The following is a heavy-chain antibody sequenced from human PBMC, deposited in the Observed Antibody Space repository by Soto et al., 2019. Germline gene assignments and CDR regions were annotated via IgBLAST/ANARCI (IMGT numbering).Heavy chain of an antibody. D-gene: IGHD3-16*01. CDR3: AKDITKGYDSEGFGI. Sequence: PGGSLRLSCAASGFTFSSYGMHWVHQAPGKGLEWVAVISYDGSNKYYADSVKGRFTISRDNSKNTLYLQMNSLRAEDTAVYYCAKDITKGYDSEGFGIWGQGTMVTVSS. CDR1: GFTFSSYG. J-gene: IGHJ3*02. V-gene: IGHV3-30*18. CDR2: ISYDGSNK.